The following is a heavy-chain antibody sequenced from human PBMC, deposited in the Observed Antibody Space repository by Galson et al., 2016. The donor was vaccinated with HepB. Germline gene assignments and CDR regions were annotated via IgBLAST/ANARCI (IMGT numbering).Heavy chain of an antibody. CDR1: GFTFSNFG. V-gene: IGHV3-23*01. J-gene: IGHJ6*02. CDR2: ISGTGDET. D-gene: IGHD3-10*01. CDR3: AKATRGIRGVMIYGMDV. Sequence: SLRLSCAASGFTFSNFGMSWVRQAPGKGLEWVSSISGTGDETYHAASVKGRFTISRDTPKNTLYLQMNSLKAADTAVYYCAKATRGIRGVMIYGMDVWGQGTTVTVS.